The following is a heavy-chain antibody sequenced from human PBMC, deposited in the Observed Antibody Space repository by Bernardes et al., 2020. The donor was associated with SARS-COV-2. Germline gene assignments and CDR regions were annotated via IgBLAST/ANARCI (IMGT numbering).Heavy chain of an antibody. Sequence: GGSLRLSCTASGFTFSSSAIHWVRQAPGKGPEWVAVISNDGSIKYYTDSVKGRFTISRDNSKNTLYLLMNSLRTDDTAVYYCTRGLELELITWFDYWGQGTLVTVSS. J-gene: IGHJ4*02. CDR1: GFTFSSSA. D-gene: IGHD1-7*01. CDR3: TRGLELELITWFDY. CDR2: ISNDGSIK. V-gene: IGHV3-30-3*01.